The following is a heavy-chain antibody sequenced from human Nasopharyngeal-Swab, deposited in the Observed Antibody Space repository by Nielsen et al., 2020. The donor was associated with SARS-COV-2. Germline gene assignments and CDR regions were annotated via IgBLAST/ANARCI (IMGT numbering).Heavy chain of an antibody. Sequence: SCAASGFPFDDYAMHLVRQAPGKGLELVSGFSWNSGSIGYADSVKGRFTISRDNAKNSLYLQMNSLRAEDTALYYCAKDFFYGDAGDWYFDLWGRGTLVTVSS. CDR3: AKDFFYGDAGDWYFDL. CDR2: FSWNSGSI. J-gene: IGHJ2*01. CDR1: GFPFDDYA. D-gene: IGHD4-17*01. V-gene: IGHV3-9*01.